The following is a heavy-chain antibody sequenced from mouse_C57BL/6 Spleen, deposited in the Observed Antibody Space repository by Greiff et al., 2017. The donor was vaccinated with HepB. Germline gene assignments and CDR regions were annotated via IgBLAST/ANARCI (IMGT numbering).Heavy chain of an antibody. D-gene: IGHD2-2*01. V-gene: IGHV1-54*01. CDR1: GYAFTNYL. CDR3: ARIYYGYDGAWFAY. J-gene: IGHJ3*01. Sequence: VQLQQSGAELVRPGTSVKVSCKASGYAFTNYLIEWVKQRPGQGLEWIGVINPGSGGTNYNEKFKGKATLTADKSSSTAYMQLSSLTSEDSAVYFCARIYYGYDGAWFAYWGQGTLVTVSA. CDR2: INPGSGGT.